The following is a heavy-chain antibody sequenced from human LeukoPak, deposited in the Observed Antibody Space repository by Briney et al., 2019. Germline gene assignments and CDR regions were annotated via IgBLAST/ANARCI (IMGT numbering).Heavy chain of an antibody. Sequence: GGSLRLSCAASGLTFSSYWMSWVRQAPGKGLEWVANIKQDGSEKYYVDSVKGRFTISRDNAKNSLYLQMNSLRAEDTAVYYCARDARYCSSTSCYPPDYWGQGTLVTVSS. J-gene: IGHJ4*02. CDR2: IKQDGSEK. CDR3: ARDARYCSSTSCYPPDY. D-gene: IGHD2-2*01. CDR1: GLTFSSYW. V-gene: IGHV3-7*01.